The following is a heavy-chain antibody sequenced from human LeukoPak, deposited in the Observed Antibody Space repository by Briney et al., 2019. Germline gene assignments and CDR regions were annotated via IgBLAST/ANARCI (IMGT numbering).Heavy chain of an antibody. J-gene: IGHJ1*01. Sequence: PGGSLRLSCAASGFTFSSYAMSWVRQAPGKGLEWVSAISGSGGSTYYADSVKGRFTISRDNSKNTLYLQMNSLKAEDTAAYYCANNPRRWELLGFQHWGQGTLVTVSS. D-gene: IGHD1-26*01. CDR1: GFTFSSYA. V-gene: IGHV3-23*01. CDR3: ANNPRRWELLGFQH. CDR2: ISGSGGST.